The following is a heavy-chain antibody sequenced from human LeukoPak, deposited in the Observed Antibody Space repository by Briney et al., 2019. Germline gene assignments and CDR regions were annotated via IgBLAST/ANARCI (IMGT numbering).Heavy chain of an antibody. V-gene: IGHV3-33*01. Sequence: PGGSLRLSCAASGFSFSSYGMHWVRQAPGKGLEWVAVIWYDGSNKNYADSVKGRFTISRDNSKNTLYLQMNSLRAEDTAVYYCARCITGTTNLFDYWGQGTLVTVSS. CDR2: IWYDGSNK. J-gene: IGHJ4*02. D-gene: IGHD1-20*01. CDR3: ARCITGTTNLFDY. CDR1: GFSFSSYG.